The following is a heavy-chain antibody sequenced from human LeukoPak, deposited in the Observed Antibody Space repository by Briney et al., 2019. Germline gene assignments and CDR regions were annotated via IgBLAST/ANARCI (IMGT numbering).Heavy chain of an antibody. J-gene: IGHJ4*02. Sequence: GGSLRLSCAASGFTFSSYRMILARQAPGKGLEWVSSISSSSSYIYYADSVKGRCTISRDNAKNSLYLRMNSLRAEDTAVYYCASREMNDASYRYFDYWGQGTLVTVSS. D-gene: IGHD3-16*02. V-gene: IGHV3-21*01. CDR2: ISSSSSYI. CDR3: ASREMNDASYRYFDY. CDR1: GFTFSSYR.